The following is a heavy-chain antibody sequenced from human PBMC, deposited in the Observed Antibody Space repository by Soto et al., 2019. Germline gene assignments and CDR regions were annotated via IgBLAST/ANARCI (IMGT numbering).Heavy chain of an antibody. V-gene: IGHV1-3*01. Sequence: ASVKVSCKASGYTFTSYAMHWVRQAPGQRLEWMGWINAGNGNTKYSQKFQGRVTITRDTSASTAYMELSSLRSEDTAVYYCARGGYCSGGSCFYGYLLDNWFDPWGQGTLVTVSS. CDR2: INAGNGNT. J-gene: IGHJ5*02. D-gene: IGHD2-15*01. CDR3: ARGGYCSGGSCFYGYLLDNWFDP. CDR1: GYTFTSYA.